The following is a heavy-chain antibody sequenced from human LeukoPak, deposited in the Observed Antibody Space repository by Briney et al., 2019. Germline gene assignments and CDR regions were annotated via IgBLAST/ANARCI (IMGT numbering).Heavy chain of an antibody. Sequence: SETLSLTCTVSGGSISSSSYYWAWIRQPPGKGLEWIGTIFYSGNTYYNPSLKSRVTISVDTSKNQFSLKLRCVTAADTAVYFCARHPQSYDNAYSWFDPWGQGTLVTVSS. V-gene: IGHV4-39*01. J-gene: IGHJ5*02. CDR1: GGSISSSSYY. CDR2: IFYSGNT. D-gene: IGHD1-26*01. CDR3: ARHPQSYDNAYSWFDP.